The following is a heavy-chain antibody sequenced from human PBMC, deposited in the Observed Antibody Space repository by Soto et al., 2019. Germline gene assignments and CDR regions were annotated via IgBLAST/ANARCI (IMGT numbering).Heavy chain of an antibody. J-gene: IGHJ4*02. V-gene: IGHV1-2*04. CDR1: GYTFTGYY. CDR3: ARLYYDFWSGYTDY. D-gene: IGHD3-3*01. Sequence: ASVKVSCKASGYTFTGYYMHWVRQAPGQGLEWMGWINPNSGGTNYAQKFQGWVTMTRDTSISTAYMELSRLRSDDTAVYYCARLYYDFWSGYTDYWGQGTLVTVSS. CDR2: INPNSGGT.